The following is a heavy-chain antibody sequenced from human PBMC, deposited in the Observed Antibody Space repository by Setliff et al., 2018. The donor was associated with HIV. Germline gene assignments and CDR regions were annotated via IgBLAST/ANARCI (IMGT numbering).Heavy chain of an antibody. CDR3: ARLGRPYSGQGWFDP. J-gene: IGHJ5*02. CDR2: IYYSGNT. Sequence: ASETLSLTCSVSGDSIFTSTYYWGWIRQPPGKRLEWIGSIYYSGNTYYNPSLKSRVTISVDTSKNQSFLNLSSVTATDSAVYYCARLGRPYSGQGWFDPWGQGTLVTVSS. CDR1: GDSIFTSTYY. D-gene: IGHD5-12*01. V-gene: IGHV4-39*01.